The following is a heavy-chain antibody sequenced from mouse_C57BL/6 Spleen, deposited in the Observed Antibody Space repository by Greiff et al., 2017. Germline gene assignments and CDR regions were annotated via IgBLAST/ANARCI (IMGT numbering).Heavy chain of an antibody. CDR3: ARSGEYYGSSLAY. Sequence: EVHLVESGGGLVKPGGSLKLSCAASGFTFSDYGMHWVRQAPEKGLEWVAYISSGSSTIYYADTVKGRFTISRDNAKNTLFLQMTSLRSEDTAMYYCARSGEYYGSSLAYWGQGTLVTVSA. D-gene: IGHD1-1*01. V-gene: IGHV5-17*01. CDR1: GFTFSDYG. CDR2: ISSGSSTI. J-gene: IGHJ3*01.